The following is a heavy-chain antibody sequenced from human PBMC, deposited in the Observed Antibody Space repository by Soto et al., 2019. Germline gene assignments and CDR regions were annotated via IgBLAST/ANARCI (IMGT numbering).Heavy chain of an antibody. V-gene: IGHV3-74*01. CDR3: AILDDDYKYYYYYGMDV. CDR2: INSDGTTT. J-gene: IGHJ6*02. CDR1: GFTFSSYW. D-gene: IGHD4-17*01. Sequence: PGGSLRLSCAASGFTFSSYWMHWVRQAPGKGLVWVSRINSDGTTTSYADSVKGRFTISRDNAKNTLYLQMNSLRAEDTAVYYCAILDDDYKYYYYYGMDVWGQGTTVTV.